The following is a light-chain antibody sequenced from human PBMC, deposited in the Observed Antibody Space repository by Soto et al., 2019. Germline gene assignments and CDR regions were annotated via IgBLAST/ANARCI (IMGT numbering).Light chain of an antibody. J-gene: IGKJ2*02. CDR3: QQYNSWPPCT. Sequence: ETVMTQSPATLSVSPGERATLSCRASQRVSSNLAWYQQKPGQAPRLLIYDASTRATGIPARFSGSGSGTEFTLAIRSLQSEDCAVYYCQQYNSWPPCTFGRETKLEIK. CDR2: DAS. V-gene: IGKV3-15*01. CDR1: QRVSSN.